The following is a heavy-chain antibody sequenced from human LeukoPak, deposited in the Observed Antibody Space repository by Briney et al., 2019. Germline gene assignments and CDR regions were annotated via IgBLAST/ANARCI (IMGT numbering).Heavy chain of an antibody. CDR1: GYTFTGNY. D-gene: IGHD3-3*01. V-gene: IGHV1-2*02. J-gene: IGHJ4*02. CDR3: ARGGALYYDFWD. CDR2: INPNSGGT. Sequence: GASVKVSCKTSGYTFTGNYVHWVRQAPGQGLEWMGWINPNSGGTNYAQNFQGRVTMTRDTSISTGYMELSRLRSDDTAVYYCARGGALYYDFWDWGQGTLVTVSS.